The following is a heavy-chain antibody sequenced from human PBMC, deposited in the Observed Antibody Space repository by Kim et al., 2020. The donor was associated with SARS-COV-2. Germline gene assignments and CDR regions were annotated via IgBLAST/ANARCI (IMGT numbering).Heavy chain of an antibody. V-gene: IGHV4-39*01. CDR3: ARRVPVAIEPSLYYYYLDV. J-gene: IGHJ6*03. Sequence: SETLSLTCTVSGGSVSDNSFFWAWIRQPPGKGLEWIGTVYYNGNSYYNPSLESRVSTSVDTPRNQLSLRLISVTAADTAAYFCARRVPVAIEPSLYYYYLDVWGKGATVAVSS. D-gene: IGHD3-22*01. CDR1: GGSVSDNSFF. CDR2: VYYNGNS.